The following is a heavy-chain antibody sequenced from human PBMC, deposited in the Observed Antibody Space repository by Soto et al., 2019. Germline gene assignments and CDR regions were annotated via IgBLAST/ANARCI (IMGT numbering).Heavy chain of an antibody. CDR3: TRDRGSYSSYTNYFDY. CDR1: GFIFSSYG. V-gene: IGHV3-33*01. D-gene: IGHD1-26*01. CDR2: ISYAVVYE. Sequence: QVQLVESGGGVVQPGGSLRLSCAASGFIFSSYGFHWVRQAPGKGLEWVALISYAVVYEEFEDSAKGRFTISRDTSKNTLYLQMNSLRAEDTAVYYCTRDRGSYSSYTNYFDYWGQGTLVTVSS. J-gene: IGHJ4*02.